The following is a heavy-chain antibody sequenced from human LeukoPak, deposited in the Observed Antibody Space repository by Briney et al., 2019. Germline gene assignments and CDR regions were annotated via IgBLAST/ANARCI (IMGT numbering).Heavy chain of an antibody. D-gene: IGHD6-13*01. J-gene: IGHJ4*02. Sequence: SETLSLTCAVSGGSISSSNWWSWVRQPQGKGRGGIGEIYHSGSTNYNPSLKSRVTISVDKSKNQFSLKLSSVTAADTAVYYCARGSSWYQTNFDYWGQGTLVTVSS. CDR1: GGSISSSNW. CDR2: IYHSGST. CDR3: ARGSSWYQTNFDY. V-gene: IGHV4-4*02.